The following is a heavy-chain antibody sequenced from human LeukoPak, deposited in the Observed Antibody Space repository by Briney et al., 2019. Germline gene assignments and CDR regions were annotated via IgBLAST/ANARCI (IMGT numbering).Heavy chain of an antibody. CDR2: IRYDGSNK. J-gene: IGHJ4*02. CDR1: GFTFSSYG. V-gene: IGHV3-30*02. CDR3: VYNWNPKGYYFDY. D-gene: IGHD1-20*01. Sequence: GGSLRLSCAASGFTFSSYGMHWVRQAPGKGLEWVAFIRYDGSNKYYADSVKGRFTISRDNSKNTLYLQMNSLRAEDTAVYYCVYNWNPKGYYFDYWGQGTLVTVSS.